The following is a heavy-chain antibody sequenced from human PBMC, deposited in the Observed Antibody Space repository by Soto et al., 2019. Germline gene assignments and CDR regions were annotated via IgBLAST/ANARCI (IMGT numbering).Heavy chain of an antibody. CDR2: ISGYNGKT. CDR1: GYSFTRYG. D-gene: IGHD3-16*01. Sequence: QVQLVQSGNEVKKPGASVNVSCKASGYSFTRYGISWVRQAPGQGLEWMGWISGYNGKTKYAQKLQGRVSMTTDTSTSTAYMELWSLGSDDTAVDYCAREGDRPYYYYGMDVWGQGTTVTVSS. V-gene: IGHV1-18*01. CDR3: AREGDRPYYYYGMDV. J-gene: IGHJ6*02.